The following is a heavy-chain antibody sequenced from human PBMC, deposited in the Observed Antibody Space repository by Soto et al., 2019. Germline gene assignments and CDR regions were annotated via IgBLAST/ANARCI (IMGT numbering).Heavy chain of an antibody. CDR1: GGAISRGGYY. Sequence: QVQLQESGPGLVKPSQTLSLTCTVSGGAISRGGYYWIWIRQNPAKGLEWMGYTYNSVSTYYNPSRKSRVTFSVDASKYQFSPKLTCVTGAATAVYYCARFPAPWRQGTLVTVSS. CDR3: ARFPAP. CDR2: TYNSVST. J-gene: IGHJ5*02. V-gene: IGHV4-31*03.